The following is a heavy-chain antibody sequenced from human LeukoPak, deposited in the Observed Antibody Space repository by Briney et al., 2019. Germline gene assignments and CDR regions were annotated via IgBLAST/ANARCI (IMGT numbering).Heavy chain of an antibody. CDR1: GFSFSGYA. D-gene: IGHD1-26*01. Sequence: GGSLRLSCAASGFSFSGYAMTWVRQAPGKGLEWVSAISGSGGSTYYADSVKGRFTISRDNSKNTLYLQMNSLRAEDTAVYYCAKDSGSYYGALDYWGQGTLVTVSS. CDR3: AKDSGSYYGALDY. V-gene: IGHV3-23*01. CDR2: ISGSGGST. J-gene: IGHJ4*02.